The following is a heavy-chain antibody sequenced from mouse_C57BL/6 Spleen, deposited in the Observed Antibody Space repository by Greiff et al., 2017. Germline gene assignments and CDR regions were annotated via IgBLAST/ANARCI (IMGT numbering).Heavy chain of an antibody. CDR2: IRSKSNNYAT. CDR1: GFSFNTYA. CDR3: VRQELGLDY. J-gene: IGHJ2*01. Sequence: GGGLVQPKGSLKLSCAASGFSFNTYAMNWVRQAPGKGLEWVARIRSKSNNYATYYADSVKDRFTISRDDSESMLYLQMNNLKTEDTAMYYCVRQELGLDYWGQGTTLTVSS. V-gene: IGHV10-1*01.